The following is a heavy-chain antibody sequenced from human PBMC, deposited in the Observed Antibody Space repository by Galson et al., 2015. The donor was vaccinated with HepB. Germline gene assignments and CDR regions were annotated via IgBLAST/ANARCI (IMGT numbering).Heavy chain of an antibody. CDR2: ISSSSATI. Sequence: SLRLSCAASGFTFSSYSMNWVRQAPGKGLEWVSYISSSSATIYYADSVKGRFTISRDNAKNSLYLQMNSLRDEDTAVYYCARGSHLIQYTSAWYFDYWGQGALVTVSS. D-gene: IGHD6-25*01. CDR3: ARGSHLIQYTSAWYFDY. CDR1: GFTFSSYS. V-gene: IGHV3-48*02. J-gene: IGHJ4*02.